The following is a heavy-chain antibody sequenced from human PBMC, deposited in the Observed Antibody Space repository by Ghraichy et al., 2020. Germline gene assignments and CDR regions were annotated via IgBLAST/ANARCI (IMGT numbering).Heavy chain of an antibody. D-gene: IGHD3-22*01. CDR2: ITGNGDNS. Sequence: GGSLRLSCSASGFSFTTSAMHWVRQAPEKGMDYVASITGNGDNSYYADSVKGRFTISRDNSQNTLFLHMRSLETKDTAVYFCVKGANYFDLSVGASVEYLQHWGRGTLVHVSS. CDR1: GFSFTTSA. J-gene: IGHJ1*01. V-gene: IGHV3-64D*06. CDR3: VKGANYFDLSVGASVEYLQH.